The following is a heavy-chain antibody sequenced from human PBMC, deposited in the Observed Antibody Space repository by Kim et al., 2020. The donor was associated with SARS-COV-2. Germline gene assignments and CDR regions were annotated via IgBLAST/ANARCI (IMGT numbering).Heavy chain of an antibody. Sequence: SETLSLTCTVSGGSISSYYWSWIRQPPGKGLEWIGYIYYSGSTNYNPSLKSRVTISVDTSKNQFSLKLSSVTAADTAVYYCARALRGNWFNPWGQGTLVTVSS. J-gene: IGHJ5*02. CDR2: IYYSGST. CDR1: GGSISSYY. V-gene: IGHV4-59*01. CDR3: ARALRGNWFNP. D-gene: IGHD3-10*01.